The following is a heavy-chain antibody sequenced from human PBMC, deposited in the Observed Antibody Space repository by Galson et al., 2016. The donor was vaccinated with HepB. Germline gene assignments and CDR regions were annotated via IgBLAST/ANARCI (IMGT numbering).Heavy chain of an antibody. J-gene: IGHJ4*02. CDR2: ISSSSSYI. Sequence: SLRLSCAASGFTFSSYSMNWVRQAPGKGLVWVSSISSSSSYIYYADSVKGRFTISRDNSKNTLYLQMNSLRAEDTAVYYCARDDDYVWGTYRYTRTVPQYYFDYWGQGTLVTVSS. V-gene: IGHV3-21*01. D-gene: IGHD3-16*02. CDR1: GFTFSSYS. CDR3: ARDDDYVWGTYRYTRTVPQYYFDY.